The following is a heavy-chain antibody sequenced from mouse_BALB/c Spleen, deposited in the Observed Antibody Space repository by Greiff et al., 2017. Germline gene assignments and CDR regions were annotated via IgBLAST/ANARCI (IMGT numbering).Heavy chain of an antibody. CDR1: GFNIKDTY. V-gene: IGHV14-3*02. CDR2: IDPANGNT. J-gene: IGHJ3*01. CDR3: ARKGGYGNYAWFAY. Sequence: EVQLQESGAELVKPGASVKLSCTASGFNIKDTYMHWVKQRPEQGLEWIGRIDPANGNTKYDPKFQGKATITADTSSNTAYLQLSSLTSEDTAVYYCARKGGYGNYAWFAYWGQGTLVTVSA. D-gene: IGHD2-1*01.